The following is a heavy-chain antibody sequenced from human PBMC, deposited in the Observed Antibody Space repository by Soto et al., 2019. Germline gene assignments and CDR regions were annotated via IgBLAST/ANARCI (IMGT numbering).Heavy chain of an antibody. Sequence: PSETLSLTCAVSGGSISSGGYSWTWIRQPPGKGLEWVGHTYHTGTAYYSPSLKSRVTISVDTSKNQFSLKLSSATAADTAVYFCARGFYGCRGYSSPFDYWGQGTVVTVSS. CDR3: ARGFYGCRGYSSPFDY. CDR1: GGSISSGGYS. V-gene: IGHV4-30-2*01. D-gene: IGHD3-22*01. CDR2: TYHTGTA. J-gene: IGHJ4*02.